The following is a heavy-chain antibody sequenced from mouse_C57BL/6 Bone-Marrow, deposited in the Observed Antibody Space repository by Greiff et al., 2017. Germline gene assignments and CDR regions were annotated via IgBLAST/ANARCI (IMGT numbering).Heavy chain of an antibody. CDR3: ARGNYYGSSLDY. Sequence: EVQLQQSGPVLVKPGASVKMSCKASGYTFTDYYMNWVKQSHGKSLEWIGVLNPYNGGTSYNQKFKGKATLTVDKSSRTDYMELNSLTSEDSAVYYCARGNYYGSSLDYWGQGTTLTVSS. J-gene: IGHJ2*01. CDR2: LNPYNGGT. V-gene: IGHV1-19*01. D-gene: IGHD1-1*01. CDR1: GYTFTDYY.